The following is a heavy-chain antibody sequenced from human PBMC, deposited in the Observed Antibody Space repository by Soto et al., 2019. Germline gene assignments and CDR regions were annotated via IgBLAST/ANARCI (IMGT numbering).Heavy chain of an antibody. V-gene: IGHV4-31*03. J-gene: IGHJ2*01. CDR3: ARGENDYGDFSSWYFDL. Sequence: QVQLQESGPGLVKPSQTLSLTCTVSGGSISSGGYYWSWIRQHPGKGLEWIGYIYYSGSTYYNPSLTSRVTISVDTSKNQFSLKLSSVTAADTAVYYCARGENDYGDFSSWYFDLWGRGTLVTVSS. D-gene: IGHD4-17*01. CDR1: GGSISSGGYY. CDR2: IYYSGST.